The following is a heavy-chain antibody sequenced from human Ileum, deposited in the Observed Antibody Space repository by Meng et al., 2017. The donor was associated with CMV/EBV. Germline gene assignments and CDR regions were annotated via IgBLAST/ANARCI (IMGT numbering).Heavy chain of an antibody. D-gene: IGHD1-26*01. V-gene: IGHV4-59*01. J-gene: IGHJ4*02. Sequence: SDTLSLTCTVPGGSISSYYWSWIRQPPGKGLEWIGYIYYSGSTNYNPSLKSRVTISVDTSKNQYSLKLSSATAADTAVYYCARDYSGLDYWGQGTLVTVSS. CDR1: GGSISSYY. CDR2: IYYSGST. CDR3: ARDYSGLDY.